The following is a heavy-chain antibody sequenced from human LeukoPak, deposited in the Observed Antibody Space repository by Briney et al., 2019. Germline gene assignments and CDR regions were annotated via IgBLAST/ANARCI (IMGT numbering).Heavy chain of an antibody. D-gene: IGHD6-13*01. Sequence: PSETLSLTCTVSDGSISSYYWSWIRQPPGKGLEWIGYIYYSGSTNYNPSLKSRVTISVDTSKNQFSLKLTSVTAADTAVYYCAREYSSSWYGYCDYWGQGTLVTVSS. CDR3: AREYSSSWYGYCDY. CDR1: DGSISSYY. V-gene: IGHV4-59*12. CDR2: IYYSGST. J-gene: IGHJ4*02.